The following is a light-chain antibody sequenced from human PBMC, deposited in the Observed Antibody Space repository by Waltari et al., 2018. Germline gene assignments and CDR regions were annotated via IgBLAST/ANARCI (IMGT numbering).Light chain of an antibody. V-gene: IGKV4-1*01. J-gene: IGKJ4*01. CDR2: WAS. Sequence: DIVMTQSPDSLAVSLGERATINCKSSQSVLYSSNNKNYLALYQQKPGQPPKLLISWASTRGYGVPDRFSGSGSGTDFTLTISSLQAADVAVYYCQQYYSTPLTFGGGTKVEIK. CDR1: QSVLYSSNNKNY. CDR3: QQYYSTPLT.